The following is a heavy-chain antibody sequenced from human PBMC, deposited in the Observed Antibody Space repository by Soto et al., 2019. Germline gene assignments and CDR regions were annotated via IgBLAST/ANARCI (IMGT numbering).Heavy chain of an antibody. CDR2: INAGNGST. J-gene: IGHJ5*02. CDR3: ARDQESGYRSGWFDP. Sequence: ASVKVSCKASGYTFTSYAMHWVRQAPGQRLEGMGWINAGNGSTKYSQKFQGRVTITRDTSASTAYMELSSLRSEDTAVYYCARDQESGYRSGWFDPWGQGNLVTVS. V-gene: IGHV1-3*01. D-gene: IGHD6-19*01. CDR1: GYTFTSYA.